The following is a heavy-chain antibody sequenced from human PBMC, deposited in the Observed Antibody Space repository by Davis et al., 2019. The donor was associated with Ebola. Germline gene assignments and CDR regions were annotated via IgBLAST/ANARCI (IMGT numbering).Heavy chain of an antibody. CDR2: INHSGST. V-gene: IGHV4-34*01. CDR3: ARHLYSYDAFDI. CDR1: GGPFSGYY. Sequence: MPSETLSLTCAVYGGPFSGYYWSWIRQPPGKGLEWIGEINHSGSTNYNPSLKSRVTISVDTSKNQFSLKLSSVTAADTAVYYCARHLYSYDAFDIWGQGTMVTVSS. J-gene: IGHJ3*02. D-gene: IGHD5-18*01.